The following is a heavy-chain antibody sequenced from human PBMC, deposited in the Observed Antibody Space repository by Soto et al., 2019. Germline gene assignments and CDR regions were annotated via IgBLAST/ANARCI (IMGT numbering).Heavy chain of an antibody. J-gene: IGHJ6*02. V-gene: IGHV3-48*02. CDR3: AREEAGYSFAMDV. CDR2: ISSTSFTI. CDR1: GFMFSSYT. Sequence: EVQLVEYGGGLVQPGGSLRLSCAASGFMFSSYTINWVSQAPGKGLVWVSSISSTSFTIYYADSVKGRFTISRENAENSLYLQMDSLRDEDTAVYYWAREEAGYSFAMDVWGQGTTVTVSS. D-gene: IGHD6-25*01.